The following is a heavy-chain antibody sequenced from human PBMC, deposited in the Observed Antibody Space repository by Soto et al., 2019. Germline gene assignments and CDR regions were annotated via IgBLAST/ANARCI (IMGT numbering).Heavy chain of an antibody. Sequence: GGSLRLSCAASGFSFSSYGMHWVRQAPGKGLEWVAVIWFDGSNIYYADSVRGRFTISRDNSKNTLYLQMNSLRAEDTAVYYCARAHLLGYCSGGSCSRPPSAVSPFAPWGQGTLVTVSS. J-gene: IGHJ5*02. CDR3: ARAHLLGYCSGGSCSRPPSAVSPFAP. CDR1: GFSFSSYG. D-gene: IGHD2-15*01. V-gene: IGHV3-30*19. CDR2: IWFDGSNI.